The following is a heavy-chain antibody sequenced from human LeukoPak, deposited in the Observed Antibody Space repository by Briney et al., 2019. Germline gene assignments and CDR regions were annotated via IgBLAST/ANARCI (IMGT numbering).Heavy chain of an antibody. J-gene: IGHJ6*02. CDR3: ANAGMESSSTISCGMDV. Sequence: GGSLRLSCAASGITFSTYGMYWVRQAPGKGLELVAVISHDGNNKYYADSVKGRFTISRDNSKNTLYLQMNSLRAEDTAVYYCANAGMESSSTISCGMDVWGQGTTVTVSS. CDR2: ISHDGNNK. V-gene: IGHV3-30*18. D-gene: IGHD2-2*01. CDR1: GITFSTYG.